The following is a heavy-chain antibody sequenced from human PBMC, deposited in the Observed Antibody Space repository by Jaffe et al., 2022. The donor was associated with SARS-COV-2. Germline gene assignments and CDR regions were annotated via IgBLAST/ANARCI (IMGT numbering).Heavy chain of an antibody. CDR1: GGSFDSGDYH. V-gene: IGHV4-31*03. J-gene: IGHJ4*02. Sequence: QVQLQESAPGLVKPSETLSLTCSVSGGSFDSGDYHWSWIRQHPWKGLEWLGYISYTGGTFPNPSLERRLTLSIDTSKNQFSLKLTSLTPADTAVYYCARGFGVVGANFDSWGQGTLVTVSS. D-gene: IGHD2-15*01. CDR3: ARGFGVVGANFDS. CDR2: ISYTGGT.